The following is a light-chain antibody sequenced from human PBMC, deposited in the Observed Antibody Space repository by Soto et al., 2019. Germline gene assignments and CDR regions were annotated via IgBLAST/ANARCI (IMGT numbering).Light chain of an antibody. J-gene: IGKJ2*01. CDR3: QQYTNWPYT. CDR1: QSVGSN. Sequence: EIVMTQSPATLSVSPGERASLSCRASQSVGSNLAWYQQTAGQAPRLLIYGASTRATGIPARFSGSGSGTEFTLTISSLQSEDFAVYSCQQYTNWPYTFGQGIKLEIK. V-gene: IGKV3-15*01. CDR2: GAS.